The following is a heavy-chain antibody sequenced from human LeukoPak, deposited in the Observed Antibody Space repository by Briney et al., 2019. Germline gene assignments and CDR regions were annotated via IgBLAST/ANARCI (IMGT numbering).Heavy chain of an antibody. CDR3: AREGFGELLRAFDI. CDR2: INPNSGGT. J-gene: IGHJ3*02. Sequence: GASVKVSCKASGYTFTGYYMHWVRQAPGQGLEWMGWINPNSGGTNYAQKFQGRVTMTRDTSIGTAYMELSRLRSDDTAVYYCAREGFGELLRAFDIWGQGTMVTVSS. CDR1: GYTFTGYY. D-gene: IGHD1-26*01. V-gene: IGHV1-2*02.